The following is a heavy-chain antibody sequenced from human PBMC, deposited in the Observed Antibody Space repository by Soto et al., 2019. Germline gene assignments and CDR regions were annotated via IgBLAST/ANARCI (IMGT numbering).Heavy chain of an antibody. CDR2: ISAYNGNT. V-gene: IGHV1-18*04. Sequence: ASVKVSCRASGYTFTSYGISWVRQAPGQGLEWMGWISAYNGNTNYAQKLQGRVTMTTDTSTSTAYMELRSLRSDDTAVYYCARNAGRRYYDSSGFDIWGQGTMVTVSS. J-gene: IGHJ3*02. CDR3: ARNAGRRYYDSSGFDI. CDR1: GYTFTSYG. D-gene: IGHD3-22*01.